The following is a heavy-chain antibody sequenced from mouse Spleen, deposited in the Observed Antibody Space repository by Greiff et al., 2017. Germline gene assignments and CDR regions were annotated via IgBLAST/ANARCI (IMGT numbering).Heavy chain of an antibody. CDR3: ARDGNYGGFAY. J-gene: IGHJ3*01. V-gene: IGHV5-17*01. CDR1: GFTFSDYG. CDR2: ISSGSSTI. Sequence: EVQLVESGGGLVKPGGSLKLSCAASGFTFSDYGMHWVRQAPEKGLEWVAYISSGSSTIYYADTVKGRFTISRDNAKNTLFLQMTSLRSEDTAMYYCARDGNYGGFAYWGQGTLVTVSA. D-gene: IGHD2-1*01.